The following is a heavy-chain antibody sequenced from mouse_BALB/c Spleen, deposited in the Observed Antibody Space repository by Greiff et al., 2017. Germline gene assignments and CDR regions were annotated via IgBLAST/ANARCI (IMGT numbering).Heavy chain of an antibody. V-gene: IGHV2-9*02. D-gene: IGHD3-2*01. J-gene: IGHJ4*01. CDR1: GFSLTSYG. CDR2: IWAGGST. CDR3: ARVLYDGSGYYAMDY. Sequence: VQLQQSGPGLVAPSQSLSITCTVSGFSLTSYGVHWVRQPPGKGLEWLGVIWAGGSTNYNSALMSRLSISKDNSKSQVFLKMNSLQTDDTAMYYCARVLYDGSGYYAMDYWGQGTSVTVSS.